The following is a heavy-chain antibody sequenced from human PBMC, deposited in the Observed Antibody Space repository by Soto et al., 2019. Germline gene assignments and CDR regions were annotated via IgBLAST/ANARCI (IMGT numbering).Heavy chain of an antibody. D-gene: IGHD7-27*01. CDR2: ISYDGTNK. J-gene: IGHJ4*02. Sequence: PGGWLRISCAASGFSFSMSPMRWVRQAPGKGPEWVPLISYDGTNKFYADSVKGRFTISRDNSKSTLYLQVDSLRPEDAAVYYCARDPKTSGGQHWAFNYFDSWGQGTLVTVSS. V-gene: IGHV3-30-3*01. CDR3: ARDPKTSGGQHWAFNYFDS. CDR1: GFSFSMSP.